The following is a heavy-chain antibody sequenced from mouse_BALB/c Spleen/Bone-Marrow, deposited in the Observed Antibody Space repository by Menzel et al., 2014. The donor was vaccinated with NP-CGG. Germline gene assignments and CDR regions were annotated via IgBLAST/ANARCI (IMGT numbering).Heavy chain of an antibody. V-gene: IGHV5-4*02. J-gene: IGHJ3*01. CDR1: GFTFSDYY. CDR2: ISDGGSYT. Sequence: DVKLVESGGGLVKPGGSLKLSCAASGFTFSDYYMYWVRQTPEKRLEWVATISDGGSYTYYPDSVKGRFTISRDNAKNNLYLQMSSLKSEDTDMYYCANYYGSTWFAYWGQGTLVTVSA. CDR3: ANYYGSTWFAY. D-gene: IGHD1-1*01.